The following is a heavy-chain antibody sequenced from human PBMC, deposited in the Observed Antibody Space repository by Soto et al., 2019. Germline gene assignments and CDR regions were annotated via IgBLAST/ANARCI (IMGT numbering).Heavy chain of an antibody. CDR1: GFSFSTYA. Sequence: GGSLRLSCAASGFSFSTYAMSWVRQAPGKGLEWVSGISGSGMSTYYADSVKGRFTISRDNFKSTLYLQMNSLRAEDTAVYYCAKQFGQACGSDCSSPFDSWGQGTLVTVSS. D-gene: IGHD2-21*02. CDR2: ISGSGMST. CDR3: AKQFGQACGSDCSSPFDS. V-gene: IGHV3-23*01. J-gene: IGHJ4*02.